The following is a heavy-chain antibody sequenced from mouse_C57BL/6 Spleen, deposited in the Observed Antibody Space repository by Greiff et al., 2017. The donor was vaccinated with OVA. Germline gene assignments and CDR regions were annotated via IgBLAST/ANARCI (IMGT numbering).Heavy chain of an antibody. J-gene: IGHJ4*01. CDR1: GFTFSSYG. CDR2: ISSGGSYT. D-gene: IGHD2-2*01. Sequence: EVQLQQSGGDLVKPGGSLKLSCAASGFTFSSYGMSWVRQTPDKRLEWVATISSGGSYTYYPDSVKGRFTISRDNAKNTLYLQMSSLKSEDTAMYYCARQYGYDTDYYAMDYWGQGTSVTVSS. V-gene: IGHV5-6*01. CDR3: ARQYGYDTDYYAMDY.